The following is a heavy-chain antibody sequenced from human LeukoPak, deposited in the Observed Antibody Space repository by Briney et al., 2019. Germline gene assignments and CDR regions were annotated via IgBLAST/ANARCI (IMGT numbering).Heavy chain of an antibody. Sequence: ASVKVSCKASGYTFTSYGISWVRQAPGQGLEWMGWISAYSGNTNYAQKLQGRVTMTTDTSTSTAYMELRSLRSDDTAVYYCARDWRAYDFWSGYSTRDYWGQGTLVTVSS. CDR2: ISAYSGNT. D-gene: IGHD3-3*01. V-gene: IGHV1-18*01. CDR3: ARDWRAYDFWSGYSTRDY. J-gene: IGHJ4*02. CDR1: GYTFTSYG.